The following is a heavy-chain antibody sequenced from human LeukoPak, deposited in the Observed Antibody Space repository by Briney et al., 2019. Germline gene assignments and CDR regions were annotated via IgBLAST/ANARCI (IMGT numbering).Heavy chain of an antibody. CDR2: VSSDGTYT. J-gene: IGHJ4*02. D-gene: IGHD3-22*01. CDR1: GFTFSSYF. CDR3: AKDSEDYYDSSGYAN. Sequence: GGSLRLSCAASGFTFSSYFMHWVRQAPGKGLVWVSRVSSDGTYTEYADSVKGRFTISRDNAKDTLYLQMNSLRAEDTAVYYCAKDSEDYYDSSGYANWGQGTLVTVSS. V-gene: IGHV3-74*03.